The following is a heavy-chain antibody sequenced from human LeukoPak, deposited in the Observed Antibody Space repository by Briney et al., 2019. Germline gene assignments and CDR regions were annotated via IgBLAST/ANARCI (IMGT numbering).Heavy chain of an antibody. CDR1: RFTFRSYA. V-gene: IGHV3-30-3*01. J-gene: IGHJ4*02. Sequence: GGSLRLSCAASRFTFRSYAMHWVRQAPGKGLEWVAVISYDGSNRYYADSVKGRFTISRDNSKNTLHLQMNSLRGEDTAVYYCARGGGTETVRDFDHWGQGTLVTVSS. D-gene: IGHD3-10*01. CDR2: ISYDGSNR. CDR3: ARGGGTETVRDFDH.